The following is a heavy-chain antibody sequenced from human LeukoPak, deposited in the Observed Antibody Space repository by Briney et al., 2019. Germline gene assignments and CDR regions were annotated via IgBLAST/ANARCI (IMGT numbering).Heavy chain of an antibody. CDR3: ARGRRFFERNYYYYMDV. Sequence: VSPKADDGAFGSNVNIGGRHVPEQRIEWIGGIIPIFGTANYAQKFQGRVTITTDESTSTAYMELSSLRSEDTAVYYCARGRRFFERNYYYYMDVWGKGTTVTVSS. CDR2: IIPIFGTA. V-gene: IGHV1-69*05. CDR1: DGAFGSNV. D-gene: IGHD3-3*01. J-gene: IGHJ6*03.